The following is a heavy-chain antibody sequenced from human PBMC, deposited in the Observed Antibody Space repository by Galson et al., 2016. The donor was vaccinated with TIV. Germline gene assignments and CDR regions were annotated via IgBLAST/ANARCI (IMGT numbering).Heavy chain of an antibody. J-gene: IGHJ6*02. CDR3: AKCRNTAMDTYYYYYGLDV. D-gene: IGHD5-18*01. V-gene: IGHV1-69*13. CDR1: GDTFSSFV. Sequence: SVKVSCKASGDTFSSFVISWVRQAPGQGLEWMGGIIPLFGEAHYAQKFQGRVTISGDESTSTVYMELSGLRSGDTAMYYCAKCRNTAMDTYYYYYGLDVWGPGPTVTVSS. CDR2: IIPLFGEA.